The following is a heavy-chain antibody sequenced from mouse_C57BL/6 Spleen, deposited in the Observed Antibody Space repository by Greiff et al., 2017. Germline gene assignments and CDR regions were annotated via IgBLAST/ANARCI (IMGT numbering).Heavy chain of an antibody. CDR3: ATLDDGSFHY. CDR2: IHPNSGST. J-gene: IGHJ2*01. V-gene: IGHV1-64*01. Sequence: QVQLQQPGAELVKPGASVKLSCKASGYTFTSYWMHWVKQRPGQGLEWIGMIHPNSGSTNYNEKFKSKAKLTVDKSSSTAYMQLSSLTSEESAVYYCATLDDGSFHYWGQGTTLTVSS. D-gene: IGHD2-3*01. CDR1: GYTFTSYW.